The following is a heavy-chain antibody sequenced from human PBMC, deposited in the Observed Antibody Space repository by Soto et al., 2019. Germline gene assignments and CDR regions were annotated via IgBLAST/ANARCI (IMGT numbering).Heavy chain of an antibody. CDR1: GGTFSSYT. V-gene: IGHV1-69*02. D-gene: IGHD5-12*01. CDR3: ARWPPSLVATIRLDY. Sequence: QVQLVQSGAEVKKPGSSVKVSCKASGGTFSSYTISWVRQAPGQGLEWMGRIIPILGIANYAQKFQGRVTNTADKSTSTAYMELSSLRSEDTAVDYCARWPPSLVATIRLDYLGQGTLVTVSS. J-gene: IGHJ4*02. CDR2: IIPILGIA.